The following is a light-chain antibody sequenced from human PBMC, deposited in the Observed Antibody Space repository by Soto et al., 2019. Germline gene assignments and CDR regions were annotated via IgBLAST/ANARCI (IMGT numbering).Light chain of an antibody. CDR1: QTIGTH. CDR3: QQTHITPRT. Sequence: IQMTQSPYSLSASVGDRVPITCRASQTIGTHLNWYQQRPGKAPKLLIYDASTLQSGVPSRFSGSGSGTDFTLTITSLQPEDFATYYCQQTHITPRTFGQGTKVDI. J-gene: IGKJ1*01. V-gene: IGKV1-39*01. CDR2: DAS.